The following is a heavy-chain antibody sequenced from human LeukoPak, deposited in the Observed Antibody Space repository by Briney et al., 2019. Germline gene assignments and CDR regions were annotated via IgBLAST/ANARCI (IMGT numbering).Heavy chain of an antibody. J-gene: IGHJ4*02. CDR3: AKGSYYDSSGSFYFDY. Sequence: GGSLRLSCAASGFPFNTYVMSWIRQAPGKGLEWVSGISGSGDNTYYADSVKGRFTISRDNSKNTLYVQVNSLGTEDTAAYYCAKGSYYDSSGSFYFDYWGQGTLVTVSS. D-gene: IGHD3-22*01. V-gene: IGHV3-23*01. CDR1: GFPFNTYV. CDR2: ISGSGDNT.